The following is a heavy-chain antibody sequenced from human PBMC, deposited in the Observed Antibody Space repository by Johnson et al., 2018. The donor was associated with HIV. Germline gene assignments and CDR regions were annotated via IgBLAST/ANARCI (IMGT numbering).Heavy chain of an antibody. CDR3: GQLRLAPRAFNI. Sequence: VQLVESGGRVVQPGRSLRLSCAASGFTFSSYGMHWVRQAPGKGLEWVAVISHDGSDKNYADSVKGRFTISRDNSKNTLFLQMNSLRAEDTAVYYCGQLRLAPRAFNIWGQGTMVTGSS. V-gene: IGHV3-30*18. D-gene: IGHD4-17*01. CDR2: ISHDGSDK. J-gene: IGHJ3*02. CDR1: GFTFSSYG.